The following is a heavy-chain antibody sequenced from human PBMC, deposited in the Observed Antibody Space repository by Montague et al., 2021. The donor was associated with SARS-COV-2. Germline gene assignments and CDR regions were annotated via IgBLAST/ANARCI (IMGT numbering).Heavy chain of an antibody. CDR2: IYYSGST. CDR1: GGSISSYY. CDR3: ARDSHYYDSSGHFDY. Sequence: SETLSLTCTVSGGSISSYYWSWIRQPPGKGLEWIGYIYYSGSTNYNPSLKSRVTISVDTSKNQFSLGLSSVTAADTAVYYCARDSHYYDSSGHFDYWGQGTLVTVSS. J-gene: IGHJ4*02. V-gene: IGHV4-59*13. D-gene: IGHD3-22*01.